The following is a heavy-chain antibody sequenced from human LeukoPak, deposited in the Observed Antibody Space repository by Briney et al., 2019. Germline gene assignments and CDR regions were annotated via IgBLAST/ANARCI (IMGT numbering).Heavy chain of an antibody. CDR2: IKSKTDGGTT. Sequence: GGSLRLSCAASGFTFSNAWMSWVRQAPGKGLEWVGRIKSKTDGGTTDYAAPVKGRFTISRDDSKNTLYLQMNSLKTEDTAVYYCHADTAMVTNFDYWGKGTLVTVSS. CDR1: GFTFSNAW. D-gene: IGHD5-18*01. CDR3: HADTAMVTNFDY. V-gene: IGHV3-15*01. J-gene: IGHJ4*02.